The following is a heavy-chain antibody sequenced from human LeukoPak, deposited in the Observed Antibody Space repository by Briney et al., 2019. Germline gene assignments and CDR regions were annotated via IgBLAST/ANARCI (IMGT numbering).Heavy chain of an antibody. V-gene: IGHV4-31*03. CDR1: GGSISSGGYY. CDR2: IYYSGST. Sequence: SQTLSLTCTVSGGSISSGGYYWSWIRQHPGKGLEWIGYIYYSGSTYYNPSLKSRVTISVDTSKNQFSLKLSPVTAADTAVYYCARDIYDILTGYYAFDIWGQGTMVTVSS. D-gene: IGHD3-9*01. J-gene: IGHJ3*02. CDR3: ARDIYDILTGYYAFDI.